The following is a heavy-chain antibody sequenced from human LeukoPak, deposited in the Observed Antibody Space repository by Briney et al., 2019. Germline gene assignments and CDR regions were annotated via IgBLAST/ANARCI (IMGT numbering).Heavy chain of an antibody. J-gene: IGHJ4*02. D-gene: IGHD5-18*01. CDR1: GFTFSNYA. Sequence: GGSLRLSCAASGFTFSNYAMSWVRQAPGKGLEWVSGINWNGGTTGYGDSVKGRFTISRDNAKNSLYLQMNSLRAEDTALYHCARDRSYGSFDYWGQGTLVTVSS. CDR3: ARDRSYGSFDY. CDR2: INWNGGTT. V-gene: IGHV3-20*01.